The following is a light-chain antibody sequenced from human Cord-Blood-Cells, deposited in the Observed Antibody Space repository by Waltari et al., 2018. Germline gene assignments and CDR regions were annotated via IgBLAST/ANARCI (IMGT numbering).Light chain of an antibody. V-gene: IGKV1-39*01. Sequence: DIQMTQSPSSLSASVGDRVTITCRASQSISSYLNWYQQKPGKAPKLLIYAASSLQSGVPSRFSGSGSGTDFTLTISSLQPEDFATYYCQQSYSTLPPTTITFGQGTRLEIK. J-gene: IGKJ5*01. CDR2: AAS. CDR3: QQSYSTLPPTTIT. CDR1: QSISSY.